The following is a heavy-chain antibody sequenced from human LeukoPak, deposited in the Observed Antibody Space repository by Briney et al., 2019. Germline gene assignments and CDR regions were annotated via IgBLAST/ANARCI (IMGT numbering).Heavy chain of an antibody. D-gene: IGHD6-19*01. V-gene: IGHV3-30*18. Sequence: GGSLRLSCAVSGFIFSNSGMHWVRQAPGKGLEWVAVISSDGSNEYYADSVKGRFTISRDNSKNTLYLQMNSLRDEDTALYYCAKAGIGVVGYFDYWGQGTLVTVSS. J-gene: IGHJ4*02. CDR1: GFIFSNSG. CDR2: ISSDGSNE. CDR3: AKAGIGVVGYFDY.